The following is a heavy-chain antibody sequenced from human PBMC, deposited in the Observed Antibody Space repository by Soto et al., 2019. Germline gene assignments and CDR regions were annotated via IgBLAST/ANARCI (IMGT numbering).Heavy chain of an antibody. V-gene: IGHV1-69*01. CDR1: GGTFSSYA. D-gene: IGHD2-15*01. CDR3: ARDSHPPALSGDIMRWDV. J-gene: IGHJ6*02. CDR2: IIPIFGTV. Sequence: QVQLVQSGAEVKKPGSSVKVSCKASGGTFSSYAVSWVRQAPGQGLEWMGGIIPIFGTVIYAQQFQGRVTITADESTKTAYMELWSLRFEDTAVYYCARDSHPPALSGDIMRWDVWGQGTTVTVSS.